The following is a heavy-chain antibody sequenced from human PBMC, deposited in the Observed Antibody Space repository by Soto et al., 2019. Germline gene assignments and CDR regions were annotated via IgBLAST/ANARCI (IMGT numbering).Heavy chain of an antibody. Sequence: GESLKISCKGSGYSFISYWIGWVRQKPGKGLEWMGIIYPGDSDTRYSPSFQGQVTISADKSISTAYLQWSSLKASDTAMYYCARWWFGEFPSDAFDIWGQGTMVTVSS. D-gene: IGHD3-10*01. CDR1: GYSFISYW. CDR3: ARWWFGEFPSDAFDI. CDR2: IYPGDSDT. J-gene: IGHJ3*02. V-gene: IGHV5-51*01.